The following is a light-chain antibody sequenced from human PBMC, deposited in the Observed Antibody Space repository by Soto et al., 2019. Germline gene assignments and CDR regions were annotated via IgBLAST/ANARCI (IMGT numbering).Light chain of an antibody. V-gene: IGKV3-20*01. CDR1: QSVSSSY. Sequence: EMVLTQSPGTLSLSPGERATLSCRASQSVSSSYLAWYQQKPGQAPRLLIYGASSRATGIPDRFSGSGSGTDFTLTISRLEPEDFALYYCQQYGSSPLYTFGQGTKLEI. J-gene: IGKJ2*01. CDR2: GAS. CDR3: QQYGSSPLYT.